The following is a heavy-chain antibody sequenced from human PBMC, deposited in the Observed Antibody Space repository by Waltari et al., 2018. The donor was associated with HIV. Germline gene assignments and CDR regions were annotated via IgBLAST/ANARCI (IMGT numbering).Heavy chain of an antibody. CDR1: GFSFDDFA. V-gene: IGHV3-9*01. D-gene: IGHD6-19*01. Sequence: EVQLVESGGGLVQPGGSLRLSCAASGFSFDDFAMHWVRQAPGKGLEWVSGISLDSCSIGYADSVRCRFTISRDDASLYLQMTSLRAEDTALYYCAKVTQTVAVVYGMDVWGHGTTVTVSS. J-gene: IGHJ6*02. CDR2: ISLDSCSI. CDR3: AKVTQTVAVVYGMDV.